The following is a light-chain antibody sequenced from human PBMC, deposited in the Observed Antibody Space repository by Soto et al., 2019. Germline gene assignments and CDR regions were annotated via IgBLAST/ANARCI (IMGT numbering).Light chain of an antibody. Sequence: QSALTQPASVSGSPGQSITISCTGTSNDVGGYKFVSWFQHQPDRAPKLIIYEVTKLPSGVSDRFSGSKSDNTASLPISGLQGEDAAVYYCCSYAGSVLFGGGTKLTVL. V-gene: IGLV2-23*02. CDR3: CSYAGSVL. CDR1: SNDVGGYKF. J-gene: IGLJ3*02. CDR2: EVT.